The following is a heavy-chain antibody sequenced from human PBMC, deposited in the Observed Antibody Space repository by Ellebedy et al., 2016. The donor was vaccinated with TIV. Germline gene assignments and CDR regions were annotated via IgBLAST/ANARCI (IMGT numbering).Heavy chain of an antibody. CDR3: ARRSTDFAFDS. CDR2: FSANGGTT. Sequence: GESLKISCAASGFTFSTYPMNWVRQAPGKGLEWVSIFSANGGTTYSADSVKGRFTISRDNSKNTLFLQMSSLRAEDTAVYFCARRSTDFAFDSWGQGTLVTVSS. V-gene: IGHV3-23*01. D-gene: IGHD3/OR15-3a*01. CDR1: GFTFSTYP. J-gene: IGHJ4*02.